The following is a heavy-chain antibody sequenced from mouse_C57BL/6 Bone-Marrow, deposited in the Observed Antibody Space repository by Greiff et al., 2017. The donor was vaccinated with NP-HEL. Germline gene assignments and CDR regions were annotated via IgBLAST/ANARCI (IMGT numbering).Heavy chain of an antibody. J-gene: IGHJ1*03. Sequence: EVQLVESGEGLVKPGGSLKLSCAASGFTFSSYAMSWVRQTPEKRLEWVAYISSGGDYIYYADTVKGRFTISRDNARNTLYLQMSSLKSEDTAMYYCTREAITTVAYWYFDVWGTGTTVTVSS. CDR2: ISSGGDYI. D-gene: IGHD1-1*01. CDR1: GFTFSSYA. V-gene: IGHV5-9-1*02. CDR3: TREAITTVAYWYFDV.